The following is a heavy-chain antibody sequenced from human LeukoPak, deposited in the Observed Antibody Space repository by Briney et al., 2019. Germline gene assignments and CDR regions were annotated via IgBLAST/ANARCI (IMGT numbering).Heavy chain of an antibody. V-gene: IGHV3-30*18. CDR1: GFTFSSYG. J-gene: IGHJ3*02. CDR3: AKGGSSSWFDAFDI. Sequence: GGSLRLSCAVSGFTFSSYGMHWVRQAPGKGLEWMAVISDDGSNKYYADSVKGRFTISRDNSKNTLYLQMNSLRAEDTAVYYCAKGGSSSWFDAFDIWGQGTMVTVSS. D-gene: IGHD6-13*01. CDR2: ISDDGSNK.